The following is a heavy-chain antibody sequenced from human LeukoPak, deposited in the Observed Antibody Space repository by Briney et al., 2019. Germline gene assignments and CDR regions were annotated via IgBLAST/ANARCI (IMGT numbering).Heavy chain of an antibody. D-gene: IGHD6-13*01. CDR2: ISYDGSNR. J-gene: IGHJ4*02. CDR1: GFTFSSSG. V-gene: IGHV3-30*18. Sequence: GGSLRLSCAASGFTFSSSGMHWVRQAPGKGLEWVALISYDGSNRDYADSVKGRFTISRDNSKNTLYLQMNSLIAEDTAVYYCAKDRSRSWSLDYWGQGTLVTVSS. CDR3: AKDRSRSWSLDY.